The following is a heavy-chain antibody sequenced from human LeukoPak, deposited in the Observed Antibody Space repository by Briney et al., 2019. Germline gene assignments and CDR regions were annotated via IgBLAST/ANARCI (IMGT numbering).Heavy chain of an antibody. CDR1: GYTLTRYV. CDR2: ISSYNGNI. Sequence: ASVKDSCKASGYTLTRYVISWVRQAPRQGLEWMGWISSYNGNINYARKVQGRVTLTTDKSTSTAYMELRSLRSDDSAVYYCARDHSSGYYDWGQGTLVSVSS. CDR3: ARDHSSGYYD. D-gene: IGHD3-22*01. J-gene: IGHJ4*02. V-gene: IGHV1-18*01.